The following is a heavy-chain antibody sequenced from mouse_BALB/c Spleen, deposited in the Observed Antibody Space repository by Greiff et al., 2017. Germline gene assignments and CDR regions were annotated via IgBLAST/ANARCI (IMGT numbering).Heavy chain of an antibody. J-gene: IGHJ4*01. D-gene: IGHD4-1*01. CDR2: IYPGDGDT. CDR3: AREGGVLGGSYAMDY. Sequence: QVQLQQSGAELVRPGSSVKISCKASGYAFSSYWMNWVKQRPGQGLEWIGQIYPGDGDTNYNGKFKGKATLTADKSSSTAYMQLSSLTSEDSAVYFCAREGGVLGGSYAMDYWGQGTSVTVSS. CDR1: GYAFSSYW. V-gene: IGHV1-80*01.